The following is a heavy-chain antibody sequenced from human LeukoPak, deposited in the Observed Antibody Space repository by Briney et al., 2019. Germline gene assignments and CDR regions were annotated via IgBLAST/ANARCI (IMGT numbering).Heavy chain of an antibody. J-gene: IGHJ6*03. V-gene: IGHV3-73*01. CDR2: IRSKANSYAT. CDR1: GFTFSGSA. D-gene: IGHD4-11*01. Sequence: PGGSLRLSCAASGFTFSGSAMHWVRQASGKGLEWVGRIRSKANSYATAYAASVKGRFTISRDDSKNTAYLQMNSLKTEDTAVYYCTCNYARYYYYYYMDVWGKGTTVTVSS. CDR3: TCNYARYYYYYYMDV.